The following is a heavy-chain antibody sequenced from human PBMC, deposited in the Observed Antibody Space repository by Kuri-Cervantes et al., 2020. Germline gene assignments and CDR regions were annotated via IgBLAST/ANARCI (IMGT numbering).Heavy chain of an antibody. CDR3: ARHGSYYYYMDV. V-gene: IGHV4-39*01. CDR1: GGSISSSSYY. J-gene: IGHJ6*03. Sequence: ESLKISCAASGGSISSSSYYWGWIRQPPGKGLEWIGSIYYSGSTYYNPSLKSRVTISVDTSKNQFSLKLSSVTAADTAVYYCARHGSYYYYMDVWGKGTTVTVSS. D-gene: IGHD5-12*01. CDR2: IYYSGST.